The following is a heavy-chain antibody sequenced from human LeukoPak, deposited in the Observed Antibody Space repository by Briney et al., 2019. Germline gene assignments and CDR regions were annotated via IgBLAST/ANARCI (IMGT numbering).Heavy chain of an antibody. J-gene: IGHJ4*02. D-gene: IGHD2-2*01. CDR3: ARGRLGYCSSTSCLFDY. Sequence: ASVKVSCKASGYTFTSYDINWVRQAPGQGLEWMGWINPNSGGTNYAQKFQGRVTMTRDTSISAAYMELSRLRSDDTAVYYCARGRLGYCSSTSCLFDYWGQGTLVTVSS. CDR2: INPNSGGT. V-gene: IGHV1-2*02. CDR1: GYTFTSYD.